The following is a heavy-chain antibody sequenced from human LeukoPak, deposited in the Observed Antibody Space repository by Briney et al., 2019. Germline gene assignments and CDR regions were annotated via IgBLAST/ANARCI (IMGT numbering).Heavy chain of an antibody. CDR3: ARDSYSGSYPDY. D-gene: IGHD1-26*01. V-gene: IGHV4-4*07. J-gene: IGHJ4*02. CDR1: GCSISSYY. Sequence: SETLSLTCTVSGCSISSYYWSWLRQPAGKGLEWIGRIYTSGSTNYNPSLKSRVTMSVDTSKNQFSLKLISVTAADTAVYYCARDSYSGSYPDYWGQGTLVTVSS. CDR2: IYTSGST.